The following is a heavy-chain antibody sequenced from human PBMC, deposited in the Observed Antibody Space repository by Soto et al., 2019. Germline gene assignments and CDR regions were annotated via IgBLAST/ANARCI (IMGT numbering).Heavy chain of an antibody. CDR1: GFTFSSYS. Sequence: GGSLRLSCAASGFTFSSYSMNWVRQAPGKGLEWVSSISSSSSYIYYADSVKGRFTISRDNAKNSLYLQMNSLRAEDTAVYYCAGTFYGSGSYYGPPWFDPWGQGTLVTVSS. J-gene: IGHJ5*02. CDR2: ISSSSSYI. D-gene: IGHD3-10*01. V-gene: IGHV3-21*01. CDR3: AGTFYGSGSYYGPPWFDP.